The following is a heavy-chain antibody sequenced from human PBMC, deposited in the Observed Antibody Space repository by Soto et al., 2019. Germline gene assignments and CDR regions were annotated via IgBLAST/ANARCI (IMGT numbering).Heavy chain of an antibody. J-gene: IGHJ5*02. Sequence: QVQLVESGGGLVKPGGSLRLSCAASGFTFSDYYMNWIRQAPGKGLGWVSDISSCGSTIYYADSVKGRLTISRDNAKNSLYMQRNSLRAEDTAVYYCARGDTLSNWFDPWGQGTLGTVSS. CDR2: ISSCGSTI. CDR3: ARGDTLSNWFDP. CDR1: GFTFSDYY. V-gene: IGHV3-11*01. D-gene: IGHD5-18*01.